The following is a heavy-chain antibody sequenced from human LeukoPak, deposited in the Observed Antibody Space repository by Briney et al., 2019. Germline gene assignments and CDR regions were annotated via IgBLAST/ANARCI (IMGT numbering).Heavy chain of an antibody. CDR2: IKQDGSEK. J-gene: IGHJ4*02. CDR3: AKDSGGDYDFWSGYYTPYYFDY. V-gene: IGHV3-7*01. D-gene: IGHD3-3*01. Sequence: GGSLRLSCAASGFTFRNYWMTWVRQAPGKGLEWVANIKQDGSEKYYVDSVKGRFTISRDNAKNSLHLQMNSLRAEDTAVYYCAKDSGGDYDFWSGYYTPYYFDYWGQGTLVTVSS. CDR1: GFTFRNYW.